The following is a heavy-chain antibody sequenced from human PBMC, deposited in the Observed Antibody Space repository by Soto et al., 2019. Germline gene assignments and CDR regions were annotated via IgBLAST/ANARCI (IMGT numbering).Heavy chain of an antibody. V-gene: IGHV3-23*01. J-gene: IGHJ4*02. CDR3: AKAQYYDSSGYKGPFDY. D-gene: IGHD3-22*01. CDR2: ISGSGGST. Sequence: GGSLRLSCAASGFTFSSYAMSWVRQAPGKGLEWVSAISGSGGSTYYADSVKGRFTISRDNSKNTLYLQMNSLRAEDTAVYYCAKAQYYDSSGYKGPFDYWGQGTLVTVSS. CDR1: GFTFSSYA.